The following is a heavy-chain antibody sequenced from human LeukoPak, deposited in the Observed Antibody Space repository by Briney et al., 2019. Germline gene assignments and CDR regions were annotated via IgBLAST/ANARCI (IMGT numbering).Heavy chain of an antibody. V-gene: IGHV4-59*08. Sequence: PSETLSLTCTVSGGSIGGDYWTWIRQPPGTGLQYIGYIYHTGATSYNPSLKSRVTMSVDTSKNQFSLKLNSVTAADTAVYFCAKYGKSGWSIDNWGQGTLVTVSS. CDR2: IYHTGAT. CDR1: GGSIGGDY. J-gene: IGHJ4*02. D-gene: IGHD6-19*01. CDR3: AKYGKSGWSIDN.